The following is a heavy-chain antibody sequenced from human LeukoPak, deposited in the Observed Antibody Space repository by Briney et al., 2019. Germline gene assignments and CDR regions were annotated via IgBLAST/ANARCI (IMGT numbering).Heavy chain of an antibody. CDR1: GFTFDDYG. D-gene: IGHD6-19*01. V-gene: IGHV3-20*04. CDR3: ARYSSGWYFHYYYYMDV. CDR2: INWNGGST. Sequence: GGSLRLSCAASGFTFDDYGMSWVRQAPGKGLEWVYGINWNGGSTGYADSVKGRFTISRDNAKNSLYLQMNSLRAEDTALYYCARYSSGWYFHYYYYMDVWGKGTTVTVSS. J-gene: IGHJ6*03.